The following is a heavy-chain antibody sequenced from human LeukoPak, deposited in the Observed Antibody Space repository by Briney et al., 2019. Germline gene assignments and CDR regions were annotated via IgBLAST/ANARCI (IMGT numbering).Heavy chain of an antibody. CDR1: GYRFTSYW. J-gene: IGHJ4*02. Sequence: GESLKISFKGSGYRFTSYWIGWVRQMPGKGLEWMGIIYPGDSDTRYSPSFQGQVTISADKSISTAYLQSGSLKASDTAMYYCARWLQVGWKYYFDYWGQGTLVTVSS. D-gene: IGHD5-24*01. CDR3: ARWLQVGWKYYFDY. CDR2: IYPGDSDT. V-gene: IGHV5-51*01.